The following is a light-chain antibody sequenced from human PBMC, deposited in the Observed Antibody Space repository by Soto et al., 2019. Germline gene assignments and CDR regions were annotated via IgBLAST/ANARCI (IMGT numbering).Light chain of an antibody. J-gene: IGKJ2*01. CDR2: GAS. CDR1: QSISSE. V-gene: IGKV3-15*01. Sequence: EIVMTQSPATLSVSPGERATLSCRASQSISSELAWYQQRPGQPPRLLIYGASTRATGVPDSFTGSGSGSDFTLTISGLQSEDFAVYYCQQGHNWPLPFGQGTRLEL. CDR3: QQGHNWPLP.